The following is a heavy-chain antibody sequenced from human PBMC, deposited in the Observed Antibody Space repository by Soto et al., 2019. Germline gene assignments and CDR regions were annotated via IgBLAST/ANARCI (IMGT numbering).Heavy chain of an antibody. Sequence: PGGSLRLSCAASGFTFSSYAMHWVRQAPGKGLEWVAVISYDGSNKYYADSVKGRFTISRDNSKNTLYLQMNSLRAEDTAVYYCARRYIKGMDVWGQGTTVTVSS. J-gene: IGHJ6*02. CDR2: ISYDGSNK. CDR3: ARRYIKGMDV. D-gene: IGHD1-26*01. CDR1: GFTFSSYA. V-gene: IGHV3-30-3*01.